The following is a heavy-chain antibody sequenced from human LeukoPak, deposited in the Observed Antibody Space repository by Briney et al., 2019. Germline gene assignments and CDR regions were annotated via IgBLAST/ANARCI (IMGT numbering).Heavy chain of an antibody. Sequence: GGSLRLSCAASGFTFTNYGMHWVRQAPGKGLEWVAVVWSDGTNKYYADSVKGRFTISRDNSKNPVYLQMNSLRAEDTAVYYCARDHVIKQSPPGFWGQGTLVTVSS. V-gene: IGHV3-33*01. CDR1: GFTFTNYG. CDR3: ARDHVIKQSPPGF. CDR2: VWSDGTNK. J-gene: IGHJ4*02. D-gene: IGHD3-10*01.